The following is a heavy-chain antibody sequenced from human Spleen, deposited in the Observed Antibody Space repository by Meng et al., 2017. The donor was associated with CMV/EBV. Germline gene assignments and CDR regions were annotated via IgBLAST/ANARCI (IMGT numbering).Heavy chain of an antibody. V-gene: IGHV6-1*01. Sequence: SGDSVSSNSAAWNWIRQSPSRGLEWLGRTYYRSKWYNDYAVSVKSRITINTDTSKNQFSLQLNSVTPEDTAVYYCARSYGWGIWFDPWGQGTLVTVSS. CDR2: TYYRSKWYN. CDR3: ARSYGWGIWFDP. CDR1: GDSVSSNSAA. J-gene: IGHJ5*02. D-gene: IGHD6-19*01.